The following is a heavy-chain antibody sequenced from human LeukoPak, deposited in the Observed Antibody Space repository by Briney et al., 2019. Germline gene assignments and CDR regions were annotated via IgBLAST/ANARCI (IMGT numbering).Heavy chain of an antibody. Sequence: PSETLSLTCTVSGGSISSSSYYWGWIRQPPGKGLEWIGSIYYSGSTYYNPSLKSRVTISVDTSKNQFSLKLSSVTAADTAVYYCAREDSSSSEEWFDPWGQGTLVTVSS. CDR3: AREDSSSSEEWFDP. V-gene: IGHV4-39*07. J-gene: IGHJ5*02. CDR1: GGSISSSSYY. CDR2: IYYSGST. D-gene: IGHD6-13*01.